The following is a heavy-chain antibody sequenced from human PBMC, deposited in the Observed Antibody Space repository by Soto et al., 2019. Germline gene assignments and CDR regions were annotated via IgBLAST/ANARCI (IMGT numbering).Heavy chain of an antibody. CDR2: ISAYNGNT. J-gene: IGHJ4*02. CDR1: GYTFTSYG. CDR3: ARAVAVPADFDY. Sequence: ASVKVSCKASGYTFTSYGINWVRQAPGQGLEWMGWISAYNGNTKYSQKLQGRVTITTDTSASTAYMELSSLRSEDTAVYYCARAVAVPADFDYWGQGTLVTVSS. D-gene: IGHD6-19*01. V-gene: IGHV1-18*01.